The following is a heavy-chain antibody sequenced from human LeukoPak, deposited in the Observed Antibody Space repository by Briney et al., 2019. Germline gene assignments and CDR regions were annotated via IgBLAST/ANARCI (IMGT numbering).Heavy chain of an antibody. CDR2: ISGSGGST. Sequence: GGSLRLSRAASGFTFSSCAMSWVRQAPGKGLEWVSAISGSGGSTYYADSVRGRFTISRDNAKNSLYLQMNSLRAEDTAVYFCARDLATGYDSSGFYALDYWGQGTLVTVSS. J-gene: IGHJ4*02. V-gene: IGHV3-23*01. CDR1: GFTFSSCA. CDR3: ARDLATGYDSSGFYALDY. D-gene: IGHD3-22*01.